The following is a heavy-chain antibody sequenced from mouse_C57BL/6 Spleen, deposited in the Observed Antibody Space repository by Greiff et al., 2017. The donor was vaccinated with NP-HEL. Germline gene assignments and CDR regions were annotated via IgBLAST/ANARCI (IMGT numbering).Heavy chain of an antibody. CDR3: ARWLLPYYAMDY. V-gene: IGHV1-39*01. CDR1: GYSFTDYN. Sequence: EVKQVESGPELVKPGASVKISCKASGYSFTDYNMNWVKQSNGKSLEWIGVINPNYGTTSYNQKFKGKATLTVDQSSSTAYMQLNSLTSEDSAVYYCARWLLPYYAMDYWGQGTSVTVSS. D-gene: IGHD2-3*01. J-gene: IGHJ4*01. CDR2: INPNYGTT.